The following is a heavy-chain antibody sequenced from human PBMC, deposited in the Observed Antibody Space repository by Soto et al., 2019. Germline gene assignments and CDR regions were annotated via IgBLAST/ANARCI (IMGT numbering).Heavy chain of an antibody. CDR3: AREPFADTAMDSYYYYGMDV. Sequence: SVKVSCKASGGTFSSYAISWVRQAPGQGLEWMGGIIPIFGTANYAQKFQGRVTITADESTSTAYMELSSLRSEDTAVYYCAREPFADTAMDSYYYYGMDVWGQGTTVTVSS. V-gene: IGHV1-69*13. D-gene: IGHD5-18*01. J-gene: IGHJ6*02. CDR1: GGTFSSYA. CDR2: IIPIFGTA.